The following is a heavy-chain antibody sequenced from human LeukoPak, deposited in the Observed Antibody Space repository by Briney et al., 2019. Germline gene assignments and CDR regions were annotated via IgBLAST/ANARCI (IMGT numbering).Heavy chain of an antibody. D-gene: IGHD3-10*01. V-gene: IGHV3-21*01. CDR3: AGSRGPFYFQH. CDR1: GFTVSSNY. CDR2: ISSSSSYI. J-gene: IGHJ1*01. Sequence: GGSLRLSCAASGFTVSSNYMSWVRQAPRKGLEWVSSISSSSSYIYYADSVKGRFTISRDNAENSLYLQMNSLIAEDTAVYYCAGSRGPFYFQHWGQGTLVTVSS.